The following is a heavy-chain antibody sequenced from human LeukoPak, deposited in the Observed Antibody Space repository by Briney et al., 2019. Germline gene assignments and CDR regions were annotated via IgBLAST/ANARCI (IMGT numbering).Heavy chain of an antibody. Sequence: TGGSLRLSCAASGFTFSTYWMHWVRQAPGKGLVWVSRISSDGSRTYYADSVKGRFTFSRDNAKNTLYLQMNSLRAEDTAVYFCASGKYRYGDNWFDPWGQGTLVTVSS. D-gene: IGHD5-18*01. CDR3: ASGKYRYGDNWFDP. J-gene: IGHJ5*02. CDR2: ISSDGSRT. CDR1: GFTFSTYW. V-gene: IGHV3-74*01.